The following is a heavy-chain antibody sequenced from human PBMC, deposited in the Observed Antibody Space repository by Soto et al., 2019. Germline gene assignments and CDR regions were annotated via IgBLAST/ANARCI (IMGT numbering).Heavy chain of an antibody. CDR3: ARQGEDYYGSGSYYSSNYYGMDV. CDR2: IYPGDSET. Sequence: PGESLKISCKGSGYSFTIYWIAWVRQMPGKGLEWMGIIYPGDSETRYSPSFQGQVTISADKSINTAYLQWSSLRASDTAMYYCARQGEDYYGSGSYYSSNYYGMDVWGQGTTVTVSS. CDR1: GYSFTIYW. D-gene: IGHD3-10*01. J-gene: IGHJ6*02. V-gene: IGHV5-51*01.